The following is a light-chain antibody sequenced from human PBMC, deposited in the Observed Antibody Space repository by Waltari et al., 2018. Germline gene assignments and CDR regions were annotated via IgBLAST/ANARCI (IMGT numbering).Light chain of an antibody. CDR3: QQYNNWPTYA. V-gene: IGKV3-15*01. Sequence: ETVMTQSPVTLSVSPGERATLSCRASQSIGTNLAWYQQKPGQAPRLLIFAASTRASGVPARFSGSGSGTEFTLTISSLQADDFAVYYCQQYNNWPTYAFGQGTKLEI. J-gene: IGKJ2*01. CDR2: AAS. CDR1: QSIGTN.